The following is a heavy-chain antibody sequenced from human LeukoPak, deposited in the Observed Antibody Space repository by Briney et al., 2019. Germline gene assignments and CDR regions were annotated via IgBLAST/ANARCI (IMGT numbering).Heavy chain of an antibody. CDR3: ATKVFGVVIMSEEAFDI. J-gene: IGHJ3*02. CDR1: GHTLTELS. CDR2: FDPEDGET. V-gene: IGHV1-24*01. Sequence: ASVRVTCKVSGHTLTELSMHWVRQAPGKGLEWRGGFDPEDGETIYAQKFQGRVTMTEDTSTDTAYMELSSLRSEDTAVYYCATKVFGVVIMSEEAFDIWGQGTMVTVSS. D-gene: IGHD3-3*01.